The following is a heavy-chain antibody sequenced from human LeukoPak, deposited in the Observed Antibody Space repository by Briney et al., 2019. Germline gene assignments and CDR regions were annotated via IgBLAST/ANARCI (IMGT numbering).Heavy chain of an antibody. V-gene: IGHV3-23*01. CDR1: GFTFSSYS. J-gene: IGHJ4*02. CDR2: ISGSGGTA. CDR3: AKKGYYDGSGYYMYYFDH. Sequence: PGGSLRLFCAASGFTFSSYSMNWVRQAPGKGLEWVSAISGSGGTAYYADSVKGRFTISRDNSKNTLYLQMNSLRAEDTAVYYCAKKGYYDGSGYYMYYFDHWGQGTLVTVSS. D-gene: IGHD3-22*01.